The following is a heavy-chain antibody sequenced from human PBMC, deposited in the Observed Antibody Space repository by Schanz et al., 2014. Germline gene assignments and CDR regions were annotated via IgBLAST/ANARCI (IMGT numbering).Heavy chain of an antibody. CDR3: AREDCNETSCCFRY. D-gene: IGHD2-15*01. V-gene: IGHV3-30-3*01. J-gene: IGHJ4*02. CDR2: ISYDGNTK. CDR1: GFTFSTYW. Sequence: VQLVESGGGLVQPGGSLRLSCAASGFTFSTYWMHWVRQAPGKGLEWVALISYDGNTKYYADSVKGRFTISRDNSNNTVYLQMSTLRAEDTAVYYCAREDCNETSCCFRYWGQGTLVTVSS.